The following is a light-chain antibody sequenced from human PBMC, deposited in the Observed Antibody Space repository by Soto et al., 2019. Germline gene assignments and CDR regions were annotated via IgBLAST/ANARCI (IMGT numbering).Light chain of an antibody. CDR1: SSDVGLYNY. V-gene: IGLV2-14*01. Sequence: QSALTQPASVFGSPGQSITISCTGTSSDVGLYNYVSWYQQHPGKAPKLMIFEVSNRPSGVSNRFSGSKSGNTASLTISGLLAEDEADYYCSSYTSSSTRNVVFGGGTKLTVL. J-gene: IGLJ2*01. CDR3: SSYTSSSTRNVV. CDR2: EVS.